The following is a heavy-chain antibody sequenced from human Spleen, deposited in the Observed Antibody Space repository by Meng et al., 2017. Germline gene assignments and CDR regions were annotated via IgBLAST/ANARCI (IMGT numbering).Heavy chain of an antibody. J-gene: IGHJ4*02. D-gene: IGHD4-23*01. CDR3: ARLIFDYGGNSGGGTFDY. CDR1: GGSFSGYY. Sequence: VRLQTWGAGLLQPSETLSLTCAVYGGSFSGYYWSWIRQPPGKGLEWIGEINHSGSTNYNPSLKSRVTISVDTSKNQFSLKLSSVTAADTAVYYCARLIFDYGGNSGGGTFDYWGQGTLVTVSS. CDR2: INHSGST. V-gene: IGHV4-34*01.